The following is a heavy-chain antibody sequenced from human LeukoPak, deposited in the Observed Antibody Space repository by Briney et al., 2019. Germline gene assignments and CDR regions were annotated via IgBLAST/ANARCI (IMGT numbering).Heavy chain of an antibody. CDR1: GFTFSSYS. CDR3: ARTTVTTRYYYYYMDV. D-gene: IGHD4-17*01. CDR2: ISSSSSTI. Sequence: GGSLRLSCAASGFTFSSYSMNWVRQAPGKGLEWVSYISSSSSTIYYADSVKGRFTISRDNAKNSLYLQMNSLRAEDTAVYCCARTTVTTRYYYYYMDVWGKGTTVTVSS. V-gene: IGHV3-48*01. J-gene: IGHJ6*03.